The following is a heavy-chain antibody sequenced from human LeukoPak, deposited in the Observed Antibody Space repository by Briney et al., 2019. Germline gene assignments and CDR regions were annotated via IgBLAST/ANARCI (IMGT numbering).Heavy chain of an antibody. J-gene: IGHJ4*02. V-gene: IGHV3-23*01. D-gene: IGHD3-3*01. Sequence: GGSLRLSCAASGCTFSSYAMSWVRQAPGKGLEWVSAISGSGGSTYYADSVKGRFTISRDNSKTTLYLQMNSLRAEDTAIYYCAKRNYDFWSGYYRRAENHFDYWGQGTLVTVSS. CDR1: GCTFSSYA. CDR3: AKRNYDFWSGYYRRAENHFDY. CDR2: ISGSGGST.